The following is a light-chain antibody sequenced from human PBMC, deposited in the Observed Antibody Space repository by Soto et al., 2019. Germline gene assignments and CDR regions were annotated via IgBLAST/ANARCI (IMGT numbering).Light chain of an antibody. CDR1: SSNIGADYD. J-gene: IGLJ2*01. CDR2: DTR. Sequence: QSVLTQPPSVSGAPGQRVSISCTGSSSNIGADYDVHWYQQFPGRAPKLLIYDTRNRPSGVPDRFSGSKSGTSASLAIAGLQPGDEADYYCQSYDSGLSGSVFGGGTKLTVL. CDR3: QSYDSGLSGSV. V-gene: IGLV1-40*01.